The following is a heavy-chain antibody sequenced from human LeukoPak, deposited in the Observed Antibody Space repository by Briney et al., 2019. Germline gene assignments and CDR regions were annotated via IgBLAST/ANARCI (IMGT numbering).Heavy chain of an antibody. D-gene: IGHD6-19*01. CDR2: IDPSDSYT. J-gene: IGHJ4*02. CDR3: ARHTLAVAGGEADFDY. Sequence: GESLKISCKGSGYSFTSYWISRVRQIPGKGLEWMGRIDPSDSYTNYSPSFQGHVTISADKSISTAYLQWSSLKASDTAMYYCARHTLAVAGGEADFDYWGQGTLVTVSS. V-gene: IGHV5-10-1*01. CDR1: GYSFTSYW.